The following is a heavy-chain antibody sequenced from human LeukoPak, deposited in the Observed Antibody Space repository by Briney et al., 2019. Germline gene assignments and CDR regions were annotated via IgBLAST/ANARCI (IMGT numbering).Heavy chain of an antibody. CDR1: GFTFSSYA. V-gene: IGHV3-23*01. CDR2: ISGSGGST. CDR3: AKGGDIVVVVAAAYFDY. D-gene: IGHD2-15*01. Sequence: SGGSLRLSCAASGFTFSSYAMSWVRQAPGKGLEWVSAISGSGGSTYYADSVKGRFTISRDNSKNTLYLQMNSLRAEDTAVYYCAKGGDIVVVVAAAYFDYWGQGTLVTVSS. J-gene: IGHJ4*02.